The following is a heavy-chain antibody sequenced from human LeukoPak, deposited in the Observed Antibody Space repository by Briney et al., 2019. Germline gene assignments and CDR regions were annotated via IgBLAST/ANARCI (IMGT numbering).Heavy chain of an antibody. V-gene: IGHV4-38-2*01. D-gene: IGHD5-18*01. CDR3: ARKGPRGYSYGYEHS. J-gene: IGHJ4*02. Sequence: GYSXSXGXXGXWXXQPPXXXXEXIGSIYHSGRTKYNPCLKSRITIEVETTKNHLSMKLSTETAADTAVYCCARKGPRGYSYGYEHSWGQGTLVTVSS. CDR2: IYHSGRT. CDR1: GYSXSXGXX.